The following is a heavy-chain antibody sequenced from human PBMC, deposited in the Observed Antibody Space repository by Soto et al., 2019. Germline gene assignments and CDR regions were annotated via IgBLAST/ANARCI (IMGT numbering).Heavy chain of an antibody. CDR3: ARDLDRGYSYGPWVGYFEY. CDR1: GYTFTSYG. J-gene: IGHJ4*02. D-gene: IGHD5-18*01. CDR2: ISAYNGNT. Sequence: QVQLVQSGAEVKKPGASVKVSCKASGYTFTSYGISWVRQAPGQGLEGMGWISAYNGNTNYAQKLQGRVTMTTDTSTSTAYIELRRLRSDDTAVYYCARDLDRGYSYGPWVGYFEYWGQGIMVTVS. V-gene: IGHV1-18*01.